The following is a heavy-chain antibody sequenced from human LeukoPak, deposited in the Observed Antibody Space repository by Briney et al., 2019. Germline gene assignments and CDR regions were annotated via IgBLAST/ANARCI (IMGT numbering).Heavy chain of an antibody. J-gene: IGHJ5*02. CDR3: ARVRSGSSGWYRLVWFDP. D-gene: IGHD6-19*01. Sequence: GASVKVSCKASGYTFTSYGISWVRQAPGQGLEWMGWISAYNGNTNYAQKLQGRVTMTTDTSTSTAYMELRSLRSDDTAVYYCARVRSGSSGWYRLVWFDPWGQGTLVTVSS. CDR1: GYTFTSYG. CDR2: ISAYNGNT. V-gene: IGHV1-18*01.